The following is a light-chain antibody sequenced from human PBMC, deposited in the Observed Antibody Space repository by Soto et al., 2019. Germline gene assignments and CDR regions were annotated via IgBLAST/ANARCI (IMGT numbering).Light chain of an antibody. CDR1: QSLTNSF. CDR3: QQYGTSEII. V-gene: IGKV3-20*01. Sequence: EIVLTQSPGTLSLSPGERATLSCRASQSLTNSFIAWYQQKPGQAPRLLIYDTSSRATGIPDRFSGSGSRTDFTLTISRLEPEDFAVFFCQQYGTSEIIFGQGTRLEIK. J-gene: IGKJ5*01. CDR2: DTS.